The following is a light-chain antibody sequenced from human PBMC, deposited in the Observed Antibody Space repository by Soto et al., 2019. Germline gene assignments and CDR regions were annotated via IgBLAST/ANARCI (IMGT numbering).Light chain of an antibody. Sequence: DIQMTQSPSSLSASVGDRVTITCRASQGISTYLNWYQQKPGKAPKVLIYAASSLQSGVPSRFSGSGSETHFTLTISSLQPDDFATYYCQQYNSYHTFGQGTRLEI. J-gene: IGKJ5*01. CDR3: QQYNSYHT. CDR1: QGISTY. CDR2: AAS. V-gene: IGKV1-39*01.